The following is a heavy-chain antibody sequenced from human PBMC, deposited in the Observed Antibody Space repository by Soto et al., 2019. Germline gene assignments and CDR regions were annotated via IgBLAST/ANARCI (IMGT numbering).Heavy chain of an antibody. J-gene: IGHJ4*02. CDR2: IYHSGST. Sequence: SETLSLTCAVSGGSISSGGYSWSWIRQPPGKGLEWIGYIYHSGSTYYNPSLKSRVTISVDRSKNQFSLKLSSVTAEDTALYYCAKPKDTSRYCIFDYWGQGTLVTVSS. D-gene: IGHD3-22*01. CDR3: AKPKDTSRYCIFDY. V-gene: IGHV4-30-2*01. CDR1: GGSISSGGYS.